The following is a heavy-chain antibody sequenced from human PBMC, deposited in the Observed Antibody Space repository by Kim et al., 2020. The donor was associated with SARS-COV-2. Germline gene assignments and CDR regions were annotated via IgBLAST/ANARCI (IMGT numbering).Heavy chain of an antibody. CDR2: IIPILGIA. D-gene: IGHD2-15*01. V-gene: IGHV1-69*04. CDR3: AREGGWVLYCSGGSCKDPNWFDP. J-gene: IGHJ5*02. Sequence: SVKVSCKASGGTFSSYAISWVRQAPGQGLEWMGRIIPILGIANYAQKFQGRVTITADKSTSTAYMELSSLRSEDTAVYYCAREGGWVLYCSGGSCKDPNWFDPWGQGTLVTVSS. CDR1: GGTFSSYA.